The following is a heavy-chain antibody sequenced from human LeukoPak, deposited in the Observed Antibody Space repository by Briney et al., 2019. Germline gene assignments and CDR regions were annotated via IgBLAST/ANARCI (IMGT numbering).Heavy chain of an antibody. CDR3: ARVEATVTSNVFDY. V-gene: IGHV3-21*01. D-gene: IGHD4-17*01. CDR1: GFTFSSYS. CDR2: ISSHSSYI. J-gene: IGHJ4*02. Sequence: GGSLRLSCAASGFTFSSYSMNWVRQAPGKGLEWVSSISSHSSYIYYADSVKGRFTISRDNAKKSLYLQMNSLRAEDTAIYYCARVEATVTSNVFDYWGQGTLVTVSS.